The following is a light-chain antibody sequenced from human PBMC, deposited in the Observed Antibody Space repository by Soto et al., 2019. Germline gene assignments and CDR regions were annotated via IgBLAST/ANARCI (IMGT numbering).Light chain of an antibody. CDR1: QTISSW. J-gene: IGKJ1*01. CDR3: QQYNSYS. V-gene: IGKV1-5*01. Sequence: DIQMTQSPSTLSGSVGDRVTITCRASQTISSWLAWYQQEPGTAPKVLIYHASNLQSGVPSRFSGSGSGTEFTLTISSLQPDDFATYYCQQYNSYSFGQGTKVDIK. CDR2: HAS.